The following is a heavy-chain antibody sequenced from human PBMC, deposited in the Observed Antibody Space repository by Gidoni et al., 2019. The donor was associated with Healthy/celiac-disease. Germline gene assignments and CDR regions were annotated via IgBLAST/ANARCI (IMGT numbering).Heavy chain of an antibody. V-gene: IGHV1-46*01. CDR1: GYTFTSYY. CDR2: INPSGGST. Sequence: AQLVQSGAEVKKPGASVKASCKASGYTFTSYYMHWVRQAPGQGLEWMGIINPSGGSTSYAQKFQGRVTMTRDTPTRTVYMELGSLRSEDTAVYYCARPRRNYGMDVWGQGTTVTVSS. CDR3: ARPRRNYGMDV. J-gene: IGHJ6*02.